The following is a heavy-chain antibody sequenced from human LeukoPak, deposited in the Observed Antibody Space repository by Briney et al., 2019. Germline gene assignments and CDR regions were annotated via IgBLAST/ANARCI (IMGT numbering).Heavy chain of an antibody. D-gene: IGHD5-18*01. J-gene: IGHJ4*02. CDR3: ARAVDTAMVTFDY. CDR1: GGSIRSGSYY. Sequence: SGTLSLTCTVSGGSIRSGSYYWGWIRQPPGKGLEWIGSIYYSGTTYYNPSLKSRVTISVDTSKNQFSLKLSSVTAADTAVYYCARAVDTAMVTFDYWGQGTQVSVSS. CDR2: IYYSGTT. V-gene: IGHV4-39*07.